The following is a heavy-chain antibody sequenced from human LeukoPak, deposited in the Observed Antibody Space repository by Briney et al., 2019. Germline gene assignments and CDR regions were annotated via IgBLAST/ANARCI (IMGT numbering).Heavy chain of an antibody. D-gene: IGHD7-27*01. CDR2: MRYDGSDI. V-gene: IGHV3-33*08. Sequence: GGSLRLSCAAAGFAFSSNALSWVRQAPGKGLEWVSVMRYDGSDIYYADSVKGRFTISRDNSKNTLYLQMNSLRAEDTAVYYCARDQSPKWGSGERYFDFWGQGTLVTVSS. J-gene: IGHJ4*02. CDR3: ARDQSPKWGSGERYFDF. CDR1: GFAFSSNA.